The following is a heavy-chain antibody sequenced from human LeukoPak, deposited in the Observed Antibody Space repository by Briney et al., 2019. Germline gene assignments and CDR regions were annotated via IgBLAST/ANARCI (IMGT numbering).Heavy chain of an antibody. CDR3: ARDVSWLQSPWFDP. V-gene: IGHV1-69*05. J-gene: IGHJ5*02. D-gene: IGHD5-24*01. Sequence: SEKVSCKASGGTFSSYAISWVRQAPGQGLEWMGGIIPIFGTANYAQKFQGRVTITTDESTSTAYMELSSLRSEDTAVYYCARDVSWLQSPWFDPWGQGTLVTVSS. CDR2: IIPIFGTA. CDR1: GGTFSSYA.